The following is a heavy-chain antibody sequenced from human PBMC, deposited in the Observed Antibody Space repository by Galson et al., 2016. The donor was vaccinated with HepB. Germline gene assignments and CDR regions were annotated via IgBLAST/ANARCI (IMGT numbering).Heavy chain of an antibody. CDR2: ISYSGRT. V-gene: IGHV4-30-2*03. J-gene: IGHJ3*02. Sequence: TLSLTCAVSGASISSGSDSWSWIRQPPGKGLEWVGTISYSGRTYYNPSLKSRVTISVDTSKNQFSLKLTSVTAADTAVYFCARQLLSPGAFDIWGQGARVTVSS. CDR3: ARQLLSPGAFDI. CDR1: GASISSGSDS.